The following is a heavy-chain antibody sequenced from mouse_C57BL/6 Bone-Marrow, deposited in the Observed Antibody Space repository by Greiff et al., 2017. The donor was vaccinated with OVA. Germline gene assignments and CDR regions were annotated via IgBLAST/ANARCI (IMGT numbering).Heavy chain of an antibody. CDR2: INPYNGGT. CDR1: GYTFTDYY. V-gene: IGHV1-19*01. D-gene: IGHD1-1*01. CDR3: ARSNYYGSSLYFDY. J-gene: IGHJ2*01. Sequence: VQLQQSGPVLVKPGASVKMSCKASGYTFTDYYMNWVKQSHGKSLEWIGVINPYNGGTSYNQKFKGKATLTVDKYSSTAYMELNSLTSEDSAVYYCARSNYYGSSLYFDYWGQGTTLTVSS.